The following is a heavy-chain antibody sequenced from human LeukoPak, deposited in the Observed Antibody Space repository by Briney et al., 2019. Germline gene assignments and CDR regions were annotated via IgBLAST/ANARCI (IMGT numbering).Heavy chain of an antibody. CDR1: GGSISSYY. Sequence: SETLSLICTVSGGSISSYYWSWIRQPAGKGLEWIGRIYTSGSTNYNPSLKSRVTMTVDTSKNQFSLKLSSVTAADTAVYYCARDSGAVVVPAARPSWFDPWGQGTLVTVSS. V-gene: IGHV4-4*07. J-gene: IGHJ5*02. CDR2: IYTSGST. CDR3: ARDSGAVVVPAARPSWFDP. D-gene: IGHD2-2*01.